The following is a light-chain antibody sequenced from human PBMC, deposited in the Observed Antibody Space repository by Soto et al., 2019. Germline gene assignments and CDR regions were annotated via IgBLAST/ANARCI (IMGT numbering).Light chain of an antibody. V-gene: IGKV1-5*03. J-gene: IGKJ1*01. Sequence: DIQMTQSPSTLSASVGDRVTITCRASQSISSWLAWYQQKPGKAPKLLIYKASSLESGVPSRFSGSGSGTAFTLTISSLQPDDFAADYGQQYNSYSRTFGQGPKVEIK. CDR1: QSISSW. CDR3: QQYNSYSRT. CDR2: KAS.